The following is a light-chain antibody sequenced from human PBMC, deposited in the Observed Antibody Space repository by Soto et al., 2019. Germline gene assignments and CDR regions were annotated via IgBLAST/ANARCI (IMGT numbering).Light chain of an antibody. CDR3: QDYGTSHPWT. Sequence: EVVLTQSPGALSLSPGEGVTLSCRASQNIRGNELAWYRQKRGQAPRLLIYGGSSRAEGIPDRFSGRGTGTNFTRTISRLEPEDSAVYYCQDYGTSHPWTFGQGIKLEIK. J-gene: IGKJ1*01. CDR2: GGS. V-gene: IGKV3-20*01. CDR1: QNIRGNE.